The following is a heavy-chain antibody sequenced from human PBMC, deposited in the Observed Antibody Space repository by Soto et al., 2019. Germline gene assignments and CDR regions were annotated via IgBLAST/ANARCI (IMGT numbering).Heavy chain of an antibody. J-gene: IGHJ5*02. Sequence: QVQLQESGPGLVKPSQTLSLTCTVSGGSISSGGYYWSWIRQHPGKGLEWIGYIYYSGSTYYNPSLKSRVTMSVDTSKNQFSLKLSSVTAADTAVYYCARYSVRFLEWYLYNWFDPWGQGTLVTVSS. CDR3: ARYSVRFLEWYLYNWFDP. D-gene: IGHD3-3*01. CDR2: IYYSGST. CDR1: GGSISSGGYY. V-gene: IGHV4-31*03.